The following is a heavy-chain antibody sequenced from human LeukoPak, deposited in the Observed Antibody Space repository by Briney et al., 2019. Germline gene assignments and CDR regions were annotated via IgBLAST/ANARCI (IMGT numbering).Heavy chain of an antibody. D-gene: IGHD2-21*01. CDR1: GGSFSGYY. Sequence: SETLSLTCAVYGGSFSGYYWSWIRRPPGKGLEWIGEINHSGSTNYNPSLKSRVTISVDTSKNQFSLKLSSVTAADTAVYYCARALWAQDYYYMDVWGKGTTVTVSS. CDR2: INHSGST. V-gene: IGHV4-34*01. J-gene: IGHJ6*03. CDR3: ARALWAQDYYYMDV.